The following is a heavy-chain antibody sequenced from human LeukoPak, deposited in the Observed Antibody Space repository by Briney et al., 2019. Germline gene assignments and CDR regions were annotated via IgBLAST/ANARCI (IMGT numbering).Heavy chain of an antibody. V-gene: IGHV3-30*02. D-gene: IGHD1-26*01. Sequence: PGGSLRLSCATSGFTYSSYGMHWVRQPPGKGLEWVAFILNDGSNKYYTDSVKGRFTISSDNSKNTLYLQMNGLRAEDTAVYYCAKGVGAWMGGYFQHWGQGTLVTVSS. CDR3: AKGVGAWMGGYFQH. J-gene: IGHJ1*01. CDR2: ILNDGSNK. CDR1: GFTYSSYG.